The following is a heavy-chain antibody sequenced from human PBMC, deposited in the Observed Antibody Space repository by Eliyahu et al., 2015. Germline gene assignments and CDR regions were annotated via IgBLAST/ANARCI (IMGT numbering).Heavy chain of an antibody. CDR1: GFSFDDHA. Sequence: EVQLVESGXGLVQPGRSLRLSCAASGFSFDDHAIXWVRXAPAKGLEWVSGINWNSGSIAYADSVKGRFTISRDNSKNSLYLQMDSLRAEDTALYYCVKDMWSSGRPSVFDFWGQGTLVTVSS. V-gene: IGHV3-9*01. CDR2: INWNSGSI. CDR3: VKDMWSSGRPSVFDF. D-gene: IGHD6-19*01. J-gene: IGHJ4*02.